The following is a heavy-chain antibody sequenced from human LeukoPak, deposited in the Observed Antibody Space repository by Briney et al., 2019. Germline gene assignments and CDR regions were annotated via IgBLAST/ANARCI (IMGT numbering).Heavy chain of an antibody. CDR2: VNHSGST. Sequence: PSETLSLTCAVYGGSFSGYYWSWIRQPPGKGLEWIGEVNHSGSTNYNPSLKSRVTISVDTSKNQFSLKLSSVTAADTAVYYCARGEGIGVVPAAIDNWNGYYYYMDVWGKGTTVTVSS. J-gene: IGHJ6*03. CDR3: ARGEGIGVVPAAIDNWNGYYYYMDV. V-gene: IGHV4-34*01. D-gene: IGHD2-2*02. CDR1: GGSFSGYY.